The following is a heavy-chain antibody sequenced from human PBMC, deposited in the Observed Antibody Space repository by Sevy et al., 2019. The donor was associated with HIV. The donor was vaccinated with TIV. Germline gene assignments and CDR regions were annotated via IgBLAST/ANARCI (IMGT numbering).Heavy chain of an antibody. CDR3: ARWGCTQPNDY. D-gene: IGHD2-8*02. J-gene: IGHJ4*02. Sequence: GGSLRLSCAASGFTFASYSMSWVRQAPGKGLEWVSTISFGCGRTNYADSLKGRFTISRDDSKDTLFLQMDSLVAEDTVTYFCARWGCTQPNDYWGQGTLVTVSS. CDR1: GFTFASYS. CDR2: ISFGCGRT. V-gene: IGHV3-23*01.